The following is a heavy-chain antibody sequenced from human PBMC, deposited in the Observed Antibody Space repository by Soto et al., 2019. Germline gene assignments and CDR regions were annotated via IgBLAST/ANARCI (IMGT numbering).Heavy chain of an antibody. CDR2: IYSGGST. V-gene: IGHV3-53*01. J-gene: IGHJ6*02. Sequence: EVPLVESGGGLIQPGGSLRLSCAASGFTVSSNYMSWVRQAPGKGLEWVSVIYSGGSTYYADSVKGRFTISRDNSKNTLYLQMNSLRAEDTAVYYCARDLGSGSYYYYYGMDVWGQGTTVTVSS. D-gene: IGHD1-26*01. CDR3: ARDLGSGSYYYYYGMDV. CDR1: GFTVSSNY.